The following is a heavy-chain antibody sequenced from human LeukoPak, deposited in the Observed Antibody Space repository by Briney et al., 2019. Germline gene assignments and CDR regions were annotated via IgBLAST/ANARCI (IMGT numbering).Heavy chain of an antibody. Sequence: GGSLRLSCAASGFTFSSYAMSWVRQAPGKGLEWVSAISGSGGSTYYADYVKGRFTISRDNSKNTLYLQMNSLRAEDTAVYYCAKDDPSYDYVWGSYRHALFDYWGQGTLVTVSS. CDR1: GFTFSSYA. CDR2: ISGSGGST. V-gene: IGHV3-23*01. D-gene: IGHD3-16*02. J-gene: IGHJ4*02. CDR3: AKDDPSYDYVWGSYRHALFDY.